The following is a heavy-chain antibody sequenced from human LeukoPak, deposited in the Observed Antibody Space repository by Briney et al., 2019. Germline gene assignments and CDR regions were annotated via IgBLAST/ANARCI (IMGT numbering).Heavy chain of an antibody. D-gene: IGHD2-21*01. V-gene: IGHV3-30*02. CDR3: AKDRPYFDY. J-gene: IGHJ4*02. Sequence: GGSLRLSCAASGFTFDNYGMHWVRQAPGKGLEWVSFIQYDGTIKHYADSVKGRFTVSRDNSKNTLYLQMNSLRAEDTAVYYCAKDRPYFDYWGQGTLVTVSS. CDR1: GFTFDNYG. CDR2: IQYDGTIK.